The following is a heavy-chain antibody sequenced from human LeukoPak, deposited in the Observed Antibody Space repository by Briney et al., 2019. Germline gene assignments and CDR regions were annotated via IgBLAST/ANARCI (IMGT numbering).Heavy chain of an antibody. D-gene: IGHD1-26*01. CDR2: INGDGSIT. CDR1: GFSFSRHW. Sequence: GGSLRLSCAASGFSFSRHWMHWVRQAPGKGLVWVSHINGDGSITNYADSVKGRFTISRDNAKNTVYLEMNSLRAEDAAVYYCAREVGAIGYWGQGTLVTVSS. J-gene: IGHJ4*02. V-gene: IGHV3-74*01. CDR3: AREVGAIGY.